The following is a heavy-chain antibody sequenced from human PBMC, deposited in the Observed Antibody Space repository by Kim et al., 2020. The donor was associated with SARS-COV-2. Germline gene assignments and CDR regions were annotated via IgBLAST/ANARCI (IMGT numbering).Heavy chain of an antibody. D-gene: IGHD3-16*01. CDR1: GFTFSAYD. CDR2: ITKISTTI. CDR3: VRDRMGGAFDM. Sequence: GGSLRLSCATSGFTFSAYDMNWVRQAPGKGLECLSFITKISTTIYYVDSVKGRFTISRDNAKNSLLLQMNSLRDEDTALYYCVRDRMGGAFDMWGQGTLV. J-gene: IGHJ3*02. V-gene: IGHV3-48*02.